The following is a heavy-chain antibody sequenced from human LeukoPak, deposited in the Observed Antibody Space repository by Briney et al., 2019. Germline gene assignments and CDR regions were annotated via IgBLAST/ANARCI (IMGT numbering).Heavy chain of an antibody. CDR1: GFTFSSYS. CDR2: ISSSSSYI. V-gene: IGHV3-21*01. Sequence: KTGGSLRLSCAASGFTFSSYSMNWVRQAPGKGLEWVSSISSSSSYIYYADSVKGRFTISRDNAKNSLYLQMNSLRAEDTAVYYCARVGIAVAVRAEYFQHWGQGTLVTVSS. D-gene: IGHD6-19*01. CDR3: ARVGIAVAVRAEYFQH. J-gene: IGHJ1*01.